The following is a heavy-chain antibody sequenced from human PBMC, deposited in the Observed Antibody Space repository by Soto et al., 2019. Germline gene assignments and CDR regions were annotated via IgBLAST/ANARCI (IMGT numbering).Heavy chain of an antibody. J-gene: IGHJ6*02. CDR1: GYTFTNYY. Sequence: ASVKVSCNSSGYTFTNYYVHCVRHSTGQGLELSGIINPSGGSTSYAQKFQGRVTMTRDTSTSTVYMELSSLRSEETAVYYCARERYYYDSSGYFVPSFYYYGMEVWGQGTTVTVSS. CDR2: INPSGGST. V-gene: IGHV1-46*01. CDR3: ARERYYYDSSGYFVPSFYYYGMEV. D-gene: IGHD3-22*01.